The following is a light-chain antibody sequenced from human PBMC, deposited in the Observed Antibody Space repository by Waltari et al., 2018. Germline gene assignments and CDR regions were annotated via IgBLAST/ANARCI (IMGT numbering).Light chain of an antibody. CDR2: KAS. Sequence: DIQMTQSPSTLSASVGDRVTITCRASQSISGWLAWYQQKPGKAPNLLIYKASTLESGGPSRFSGSGSGTEFTLTINSLQPDDFATYYCQQYDTFMWTFGQGTKVDI. V-gene: IGKV1-5*03. CDR1: QSISGW. CDR3: QQYDTFMWT. J-gene: IGKJ1*01.